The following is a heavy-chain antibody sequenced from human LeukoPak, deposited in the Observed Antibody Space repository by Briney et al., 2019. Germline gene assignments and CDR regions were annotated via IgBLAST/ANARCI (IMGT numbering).Heavy chain of an antibody. CDR3: WEDRYETGWPRHTSEV. V-gene: IGHV3-23*01. J-gene: IGHJ3*01. CDR1: GFTFANHA. D-gene: IGHD2-2*01. CDR2: ISGDGGST. Sequence: GGSLRLSCAAPGFTFANHAMTWVRQAPGKGLEWVSGISGDGGSTHYAESVKGQFTISRDNSQNTLFLQMNSLRAEDTAIYYCWEDRYETGWPRHTSEVWGQGTMVTVSS.